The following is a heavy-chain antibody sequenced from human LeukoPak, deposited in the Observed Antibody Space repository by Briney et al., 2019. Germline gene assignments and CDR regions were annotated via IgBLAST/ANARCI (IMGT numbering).Heavy chain of an antibody. V-gene: IGHV1-69*02. CDR3: ARIPSGDVDTAMVMYYHYGMDV. Sequence: GSSVKVSCKASGGTFSSHTISWVRQAPEQGLEWMGRIIPLFGIVNYAEKFQDRVTITADKSTSTAYMEVSSLRSEDTAVYYRARIPSGDVDTAMVMYYHYGMDVWGQGTTVTVSS. CDR2: IIPLFGIV. D-gene: IGHD5-18*01. CDR1: GGTFSSHT. J-gene: IGHJ6*02.